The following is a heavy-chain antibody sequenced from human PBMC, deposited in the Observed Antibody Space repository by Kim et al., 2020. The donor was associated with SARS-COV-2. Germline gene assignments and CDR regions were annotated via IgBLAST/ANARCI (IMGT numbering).Heavy chain of an antibody. J-gene: IGHJ6*02. CDR1: GGSFSGYY. D-gene: IGHD3-10*01. CDR2: INHSGST. CDR3: ASTYYYGSGRIPYGMDV. Sequence: SETLSLTCAVYGGSFSGYYWSWIRQPPGKGLEWIGEINHSGSTNYNPSLKSRVTISVDTSKNQFSLKLSSVTAADTAVYYCASTYYYGSGRIPYGMDVWGQGTTVTVSS. V-gene: IGHV4-34*01.